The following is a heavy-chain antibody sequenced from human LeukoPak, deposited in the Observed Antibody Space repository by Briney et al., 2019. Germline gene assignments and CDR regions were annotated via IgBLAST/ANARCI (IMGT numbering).Heavy chain of an antibody. Sequence: TGGSLRLSCAASGFTFYIYAMSWVRQAPGKGLEWISGISKSGDNTQYADSVRGRFTISRDNSKNMLYLQMNSLRAEDTAVYYCVKLSSGSGSKFGFDSWGQGTLVTVSS. J-gene: IGHJ4*02. CDR1: GFTFYIYA. D-gene: IGHD6-19*01. CDR3: VKLSSGSGSKFGFDS. CDR2: ISKSGDNT. V-gene: IGHV3-23*01.